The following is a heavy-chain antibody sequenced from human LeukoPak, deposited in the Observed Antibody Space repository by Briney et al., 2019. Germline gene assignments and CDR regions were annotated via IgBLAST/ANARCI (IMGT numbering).Heavy chain of an antibody. CDR3: ARGARYFGWLPGIYFDY. CDR2: ISSSGSTI. D-gene: IGHD3-9*01. J-gene: IGHJ4*02. V-gene: IGHV3-48*03. Sequence: GGSLRLSCAASGFTFSSYEMNWVRQAPGKGLEWGSYISSSGSTIYYADSVKGRFTISRDNAKNSLYLQMNSLRAEDTAVYYCARGARYFGWLPGIYFDYWGQGTLVTVSS. CDR1: GFTFSSYE.